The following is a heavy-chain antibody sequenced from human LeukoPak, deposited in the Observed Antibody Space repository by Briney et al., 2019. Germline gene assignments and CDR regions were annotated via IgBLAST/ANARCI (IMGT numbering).Heavy chain of an antibody. CDR2: IYSGGST. CDR1: GFTVSSKY. V-gene: IGHV3-53*01. Sequence: GGSLRLSCVASGFTVSSKYMSWVRQAPGKGLEWVSSIYSGGSTNYADSVKGRFTISRDNSLNTVYLQMNSLRAEDTAVYFCAKRGIVIRGILIIGFHKEAYYFDYWGQGILVTVSS. J-gene: IGHJ4*02. CDR3: AKRGIVIRGILIIGFHKEAYYFDY. D-gene: IGHD3-10*01.